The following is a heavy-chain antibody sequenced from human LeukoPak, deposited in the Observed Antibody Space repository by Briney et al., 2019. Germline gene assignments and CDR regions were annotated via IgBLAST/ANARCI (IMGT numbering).Heavy chain of an antibody. CDR3: ATQTGGSGWEFDP. D-gene: IGHD6-19*01. CDR1: GYTFTSFR. J-gene: IGHJ5*02. Sequence: GASVKVSCKASGYTFTSFRITWVRQAPGQGLEWMGWSSGYNGYTNYAQKLQGRVTMTTDTSTSTAYMELRSLRSDDTAVYYCATQTGGSGWEFDPWGQGTLVTVSS. CDR2: SSGYNGYT. V-gene: IGHV1-18*01.